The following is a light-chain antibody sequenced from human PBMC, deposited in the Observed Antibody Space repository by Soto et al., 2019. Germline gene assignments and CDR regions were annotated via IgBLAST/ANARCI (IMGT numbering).Light chain of an antibody. CDR1: SSNIGNDY. CDR3: AAWDDSLSVV. J-gene: IGLJ3*02. V-gene: IGLV1-47*01. Sequence: QSVLNQPPSASGTPGQKVSTSCSGSSSNIGNDYVYWYRQLPGTAPKLLIYRNNQRPSEVPDRFSASKSGTSASLAISGLRSEDEADYYCAAWDDSLSVVFGGGTKLTVL. CDR2: RNN.